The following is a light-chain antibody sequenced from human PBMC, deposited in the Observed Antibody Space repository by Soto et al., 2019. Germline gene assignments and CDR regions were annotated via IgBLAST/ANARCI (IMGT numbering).Light chain of an antibody. V-gene: IGLV1-44*01. CDR2: SSD. CDR1: SSNIGRNT. J-gene: IGLJ3*02. CDR3: AAWDDSLNAWA. Sequence: QPVLTQPPSASGTPGQRVTISCSGSSSNIGRNTVKWYRQLPGTAPKLLIGSSDQRPSGVPDRFSGSQSGTSASLAISGLQSEYEADYICAAWDDSLNAWAFGGGTKRTVL.